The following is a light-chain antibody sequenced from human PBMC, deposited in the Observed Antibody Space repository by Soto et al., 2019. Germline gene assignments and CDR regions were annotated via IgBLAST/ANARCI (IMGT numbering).Light chain of an antibody. V-gene: IGKV1-5*03. CDR3: LQYNVYPLT. CDR2: KAS. Sequence: DIQMTQSPSTLSASVGDRVTITCLASQNINRWLAWYQQRPGKAPNLLIHKASTLEAGVPSRFSGSASGTEFTLTISSLQPDDFAAYFCLQYNVYPLTFGGGTKVEIK. J-gene: IGKJ4*01. CDR1: QNINRW.